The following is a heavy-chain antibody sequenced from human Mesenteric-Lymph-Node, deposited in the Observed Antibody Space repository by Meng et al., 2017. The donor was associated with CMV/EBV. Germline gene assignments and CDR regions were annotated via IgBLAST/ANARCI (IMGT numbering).Heavy chain of an antibody. CDR2: INSEGSRT. CDR1: GFTFSNYW. D-gene: IGHD7-27*01. V-gene: IGHV3-74*01. Sequence: GESLKISCAASGFTFSNYWMHWVRQVPGEGLVWVSRINSEGSRTDYADSVKGRFTISRDSAKNTLYLQMNSLRAEDTAVYYCVRVSGASWFDPWGQGTLVTVSS. CDR3: VRVSGASWFDP. J-gene: IGHJ5*02.